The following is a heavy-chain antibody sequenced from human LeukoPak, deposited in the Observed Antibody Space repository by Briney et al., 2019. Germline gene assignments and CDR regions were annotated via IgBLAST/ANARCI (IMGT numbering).Heavy chain of an antibody. CDR2: ISGSGGST. Sequence: PAGGSLRLSCAASGFTFSNYAMSWVRQAPGKGLEWVSGISGSGGSTYYADSVKGRFTISRDNSKNTLYLQMNSLRVEDTAVYYCAKESGDSTGYYYNYCYYYMDVWGKGTTVTVSS. CDR3: AKESGDSTGYYYNYCYYYMDV. D-gene: IGHD3-22*01. V-gene: IGHV3-23*01. CDR1: GFTFSNYA. J-gene: IGHJ6*03.